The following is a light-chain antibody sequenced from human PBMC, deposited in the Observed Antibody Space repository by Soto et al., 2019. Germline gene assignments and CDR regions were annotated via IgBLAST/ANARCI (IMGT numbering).Light chain of an antibody. CDR3: QQYNNWPPVT. Sequence: EIVMTQSPATLSVSPGERATLSCRASQSVSSNLAWYQQKPGQAPRLLIYGASTRATGIPARFSGSGSGTEFTLTISSLQSDDFGIYYCQQYNNWPPVTFGQGTRLEIK. J-gene: IGKJ5*01. CDR2: GAS. V-gene: IGKV3-15*01. CDR1: QSVSSN.